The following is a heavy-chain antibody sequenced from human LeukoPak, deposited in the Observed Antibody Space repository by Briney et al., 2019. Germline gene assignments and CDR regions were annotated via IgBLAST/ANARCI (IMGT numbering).Heavy chain of an antibody. D-gene: IGHD3-22*01. V-gene: IGHV4-59*08. CDR1: GGSISSYY. CDR2: IYYSGST. Sequence: SETLSLTCTVSGGSISSYYWSWIRQPPGKGLEWIGYIYYSGSTNYNPSLKSRVTISVDTSKNQFSLKLSSVTAADTAVYYCARASGYYYDSSGYPSPDAFDIWGQGTMVTVSS. J-gene: IGHJ3*02. CDR3: ARASGYYYDSSGYPSPDAFDI.